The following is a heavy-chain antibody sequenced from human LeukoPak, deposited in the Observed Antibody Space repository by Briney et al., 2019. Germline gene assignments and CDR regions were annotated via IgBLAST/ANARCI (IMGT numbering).Heavy chain of an antibody. D-gene: IGHD6-19*01. Sequence: SYXWXXXXQPPGKGXEXIGSIYYSGSTYYNPSLKSRVTISVDTSKNQFSLKLSSVTAADTAVYYCARQIKEQWLAPGHFDYWGQGTLVTVSS. V-gene: IGHV4-39*01. CDR3: ARQIKEQWLAPGHFDY. CDR2: IYYSGST. CDR1: SYX. J-gene: IGHJ4*02.